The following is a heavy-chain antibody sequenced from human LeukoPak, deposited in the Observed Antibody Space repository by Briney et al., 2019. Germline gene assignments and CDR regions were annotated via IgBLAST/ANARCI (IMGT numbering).Heavy chain of an antibody. J-gene: IGHJ6*02. CDR2: IYPGDSDT. CDR3: ARHVTMVRGIIFYYYGMDV. Sequence: ESLKISCKGSGYSFTTYWIGWVRQMPGKGLEWMGIIYPGDSDTRYSPSFQGQVTISADKSISTAHLQWSSLKASDTAMYYCARHVTMVRGIIFYYYGMDVWGQGTTVTVSS. D-gene: IGHD3-10*01. CDR1: GYSFTTYW. V-gene: IGHV5-51*01.